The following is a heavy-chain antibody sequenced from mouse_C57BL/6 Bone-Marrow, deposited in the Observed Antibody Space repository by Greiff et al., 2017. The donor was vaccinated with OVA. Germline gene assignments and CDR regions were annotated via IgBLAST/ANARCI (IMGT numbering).Heavy chain of an antibody. V-gene: IGHV1-18*01. D-gene: IGHD2-1*01. CDR2: INPNNGGT. CDR3: ARWDYGNYYYAMDY. CDR1: GYTFTDYN. J-gene: IGHJ4*01. Sequence: VQLKESGPELVKPGASVKIPCKASGYTFTDYNMDWVKQSHGKSLEWIGDINPNNGGTIYNQKFKGKATLTVDKSSSTAYMELRSLTSEDTAVYYSARWDYGNYYYAMDYWGQGTSVTVSS.